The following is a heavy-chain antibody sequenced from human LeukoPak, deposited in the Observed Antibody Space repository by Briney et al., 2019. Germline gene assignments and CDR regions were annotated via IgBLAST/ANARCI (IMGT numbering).Heavy chain of an antibody. CDR3: ARDLRSRYYDSSGYYYY. V-gene: IGHV1-2*02. CDR1: GYTFTGYY. Sequence: ASVKVSCKASGYTFTGYYMHWVRQTPAQGLEWMGWINPNSGGTNYAQKFQGRVTMTRDTSISTAYMELSRLRSDDTAVYYCARDLRSRYYDSSGYYYYWGQGTLVTVSS. J-gene: IGHJ4*02. D-gene: IGHD3-22*01. CDR2: INPNSGGT.